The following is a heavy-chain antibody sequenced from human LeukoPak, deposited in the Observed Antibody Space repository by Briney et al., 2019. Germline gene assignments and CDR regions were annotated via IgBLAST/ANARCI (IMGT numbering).Heavy chain of an antibody. D-gene: IGHD5-18*01. J-gene: IGHJ5*02. CDR1: GFTFDDYA. CDR3: ANRYSYGRFDP. Sequence: GGSLRLSCAASGFTFDDYAMHWVRQAPGKGLEWVSGISWNSGSIGYADSVKGRFTISRDNAKNSLYLQMNSLRAEDTAVYYCANRYSYGRFDPWGQGTLVTVSS. V-gene: IGHV3-9*01. CDR2: ISWNSGSI.